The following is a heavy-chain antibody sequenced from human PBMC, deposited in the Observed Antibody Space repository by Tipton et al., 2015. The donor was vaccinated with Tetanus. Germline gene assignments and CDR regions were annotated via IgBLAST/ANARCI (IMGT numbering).Heavy chain of an antibody. CDR2: ISGSRLTP. J-gene: IGHJ6*04. D-gene: IGHD1-14*01. Sequence: SLRLSCAASGFSFGGSAIHWVRQASGKGLEWVAAISGSRLTPYYADSVKGRFTISRDNSKNTVSLQLNSLRADDTAIYYCAKEALGVLNLWGKGTTVIVSS. CDR1: GFSFGGSA. V-gene: IGHV3-23*01. CDR3: AKEALGVLNL.